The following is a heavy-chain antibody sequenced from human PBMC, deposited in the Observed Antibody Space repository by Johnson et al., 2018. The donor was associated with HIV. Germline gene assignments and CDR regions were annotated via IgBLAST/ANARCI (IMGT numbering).Heavy chain of an antibody. CDR1: GFTFSSYG. J-gene: IGHJ3*02. CDR3: AKVIARSNYYGSGSYRDPGAFDI. Sequence: QMQLVESGGGVVQPGGSLRLSCAASGFTFSSYGMHWVRQAPGKGLEWVTFIRYDGSNKYYADSVKGRFTISRDNSKNTLYLQMNSLRAEDTAVYYCAKVIARSNYYGSGSYRDPGAFDIWGQGTMVTVSS. D-gene: IGHD3-10*01. V-gene: IGHV3-30*02. CDR2: IRYDGSNK.